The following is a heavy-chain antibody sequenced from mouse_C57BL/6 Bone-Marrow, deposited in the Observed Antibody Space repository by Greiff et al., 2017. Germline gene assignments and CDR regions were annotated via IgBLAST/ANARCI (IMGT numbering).Heavy chain of an antibody. CDR2: ISDGGSYT. CDR3: ARDNYWYFDV. Sequence: EVQRVESGGGLVKPGGSLKLSCAASGFTFSSYAMSWVRQTPEKRPEWVATISDGGSYTYYPDNVKGRFTISRDNAKNNLYLQMSHLKSEDTAMYYCARDNYWYFDVWGTGTTVTVSS. V-gene: IGHV5-4*01. J-gene: IGHJ1*03. CDR1: GFTFSSYA.